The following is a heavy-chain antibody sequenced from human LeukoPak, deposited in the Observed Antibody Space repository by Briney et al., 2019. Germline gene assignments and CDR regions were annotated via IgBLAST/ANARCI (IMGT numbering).Heavy chain of an antibody. CDR1: GFSLSTYG. V-gene: IGHV3-23*01. CDR2: ITGTGGST. CDR3: AKDHGTAVAGFYY. D-gene: IGHD6-19*01. J-gene: IGHJ4*02. Sequence: GASLRLSCAASGFSLSTYGVSWVRQPPGKGLGWVSGITGTGGSTYYADSVKGRFTVSRDTSKNTLYLQMNSLRAEDTAIYYCAKDHGTAVAGFYYWGQGTLVTVSS.